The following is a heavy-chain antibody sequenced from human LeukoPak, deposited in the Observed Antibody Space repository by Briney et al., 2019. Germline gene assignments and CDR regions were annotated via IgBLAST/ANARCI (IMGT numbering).Heavy chain of an antibody. CDR2: ISSSSSYT. Sequence: GGSLRLSCAASGFTFSSYAMSWIRQAPGKGLEWVSYISSSSSYTNYADSVKGRFTISRDNAKNSLYLQMNSLRAEDTAVYYCARAPLWFGELSFDPWGQGTLVTVSS. D-gene: IGHD3-10*01. CDR1: GFTFSSYA. CDR3: ARAPLWFGELSFDP. J-gene: IGHJ5*02. V-gene: IGHV3-11*06.